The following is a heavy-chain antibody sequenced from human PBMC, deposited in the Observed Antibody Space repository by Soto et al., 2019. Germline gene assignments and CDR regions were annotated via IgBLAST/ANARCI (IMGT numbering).Heavy chain of an antibody. Sequence: EVHLVESGGDLVQPGGSLRLSCATFGFTFRNYGMHWVRQAPGKGLVWVSRVSGDGSITAYADSVKGRFAISRDNAKNTLYLQMNSLRVEDTAVYFCAANLAESADGFWGQGTLVTVSS. CDR2: VSGDGSIT. CDR3: AANLAESADGF. D-gene: IGHD3-3*02. CDR1: GFTFRNYG. V-gene: IGHV3-74*01. J-gene: IGHJ4*02.